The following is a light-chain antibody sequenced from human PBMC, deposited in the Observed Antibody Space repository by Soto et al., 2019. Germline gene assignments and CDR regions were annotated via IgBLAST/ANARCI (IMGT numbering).Light chain of an antibody. CDR3: CSYAGSSPYV. CDR1: SRDVGNYNL. J-gene: IGLJ1*01. Sequence: QSVLTQPASAYGSPGQTITIPCTGNSRDVGNYNLVSWYQHDPGKAPKLLIYEGSKRPSGVSNRFSGSKSGNTASLTISGLQAEDEADYYCCSYAGSSPYVFGTGPKVTV. V-gene: IGLV2-23*01. CDR2: EGS.